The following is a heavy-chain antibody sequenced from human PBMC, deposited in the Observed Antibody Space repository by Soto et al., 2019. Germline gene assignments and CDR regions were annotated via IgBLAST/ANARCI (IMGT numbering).Heavy chain of an antibody. Sequence: QVQLVESGGGVVQPGRSLRLSCAASGFTFSSYGMHWVRQAPGKGLEWVAVISYDGSNKYYADSVKGRFTISRDNSKNTLYLQMNSLRAEDTAVYYCAKDRRLKVHYYGMDVWGQGTTVTVSS. CDR3: AKDRRLKVHYYGMDV. V-gene: IGHV3-30*18. CDR1: GFTFSSYG. CDR2: ISYDGSNK. D-gene: IGHD6-25*01. J-gene: IGHJ6*02.